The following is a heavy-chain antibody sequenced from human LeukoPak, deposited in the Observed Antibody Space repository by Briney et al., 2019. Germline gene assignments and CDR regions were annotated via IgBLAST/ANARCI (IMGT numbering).Heavy chain of an antibody. CDR3: ARDAPTAYCSGGSCYFDY. Sequence: SETLSLTCAVYGGSFSGYYWSWIRQPPGKGLEWIGEINHSGSTNYIPSLESRVTLSVDTSKNQFSLNLSSVTAADTAVYYCARDAPTAYCSGGSCYFDYWGQGTLVTVSS. D-gene: IGHD2-15*01. V-gene: IGHV4-34*01. CDR2: INHSGST. CDR1: GGSFSGYY. J-gene: IGHJ4*02.